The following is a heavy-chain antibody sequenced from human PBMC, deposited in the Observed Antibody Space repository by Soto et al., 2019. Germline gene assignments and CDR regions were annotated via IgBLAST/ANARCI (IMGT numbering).Heavy chain of an antibody. D-gene: IGHD5-18*01. J-gene: IGHJ4*02. CDR3: AKDAGFSYGSTTLDY. CDR2: ISYDGSNK. CDR1: ALTFSSYV. V-gene: IGHV3-30*18. Sequence: TGGSRRLSWPASALTFSSYVIHGVRPAPGKWLEWVAVISYDGSNKYYAESVKGRFTISRDNSKNTLYLQMNSLRAEDTAVYYCAKDAGFSYGSTTLDYWGQGTLVTVSS.